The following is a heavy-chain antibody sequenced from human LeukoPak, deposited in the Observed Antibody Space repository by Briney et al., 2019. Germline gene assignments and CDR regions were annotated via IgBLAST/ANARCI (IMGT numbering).Heavy chain of an antibody. V-gene: IGHV3-48*03. CDR2: ISSSGSTI. CDR3: AKVLSGWYGLDY. CDR1: GFTFSSYE. J-gene: IGHJ4*02. D-gene: IGHD6-19*01. Sequence: GGSLRLSCAASGFTFSSYEMNWVRQAPGKGLEWVSYISSSGSTIYYADSVKGRFTISRDNSKNTLYLQMNSLRAEDTAVYYCAKVLSGWYGLDYWGQGTLVTVSS.